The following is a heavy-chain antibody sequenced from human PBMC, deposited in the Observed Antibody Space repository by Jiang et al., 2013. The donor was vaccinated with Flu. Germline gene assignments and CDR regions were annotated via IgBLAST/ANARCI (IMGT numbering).Heavy chain of an antibody. D-gene: IGHD3-10*01. CDR2: LHSDGSTT. CDR1: GFTLGTYW. CDR3: VRGGPSGSCDY. V-gene: IGHV3-74*01. Sequence: VQLVESGGGLVQPGGSLRLSCVASGFTLGTYWMYWVRQAPGKGLVWVSRLHSDGSTTRYADSVKGRFTISRDNARNTVYLQMNSLRVEDTAVYYCVRGGPSGSCDYWGQGTLVTVSS. J-gene: IGHJ4*02.